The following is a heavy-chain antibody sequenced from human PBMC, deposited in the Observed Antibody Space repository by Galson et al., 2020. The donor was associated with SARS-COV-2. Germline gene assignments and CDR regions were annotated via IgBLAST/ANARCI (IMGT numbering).Heavy chain of an antibody. D-gene: IGHD1-26*01. J-gene: IGHJ6*02. V-gene: IGHV3-21*06. CDR3: ARVGCMATTPSDYYYFGLDV. Sequence: GGSLRLTCAASGFPFSSYSMNWVRQAPGKGLEWVSSISAGSSYIHDADSVKGRFAISRDNGNNLLYLQMDSLRAEDTAVYYCARVGCMATTPSDYYYFGLDVWGQGTTVTVSS. CDR1: GFPFSSYS. CDR2: ISAGSSYI.